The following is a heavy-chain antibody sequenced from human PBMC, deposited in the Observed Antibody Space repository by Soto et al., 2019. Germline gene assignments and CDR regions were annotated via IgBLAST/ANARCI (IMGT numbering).Heavy chain of an antibody. J-gene: IGHJ6*02. CDR1: GGTFSSYT. Sequence: ASVKVSCKASGGTFSSYTISWVRQAPGQGLEWMGRIIPILGIANYAQKFQGRVTITADKSTSTAYMELSSLRSEDTAVYYCARDFRDGFYYYYGMDVWGQGTTVNVS. CDR2: IIPILGIA. CDR3: ARDFRDGFYYYYGMDV. V-gene: IGHV1-69*04. D-gene: IGHD3-10*01.